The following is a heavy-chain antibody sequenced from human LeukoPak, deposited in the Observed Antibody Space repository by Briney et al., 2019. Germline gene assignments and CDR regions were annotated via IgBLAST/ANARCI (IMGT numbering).Heavy chain of an antibody. Sequence: PSETLSLTCAVYGGSISSGRYYWGWIRQPAGKGLEWIGRIYTSGSTNYNPSLKGRVTISVDTSKNQFSLKLSSVTAADTALYYCARDGSAAAYSSRGDYSYMDVWGKGTTVTISS. V-gene: IGHV4-61*02. CDR3: ARDGSAAAYSSRGDYSYMDV. D-gene: IGHD6-13*01. CDR2: IYTSGST. J-gene: IGHJ6*03. CDR1: GGSISSGRYY.